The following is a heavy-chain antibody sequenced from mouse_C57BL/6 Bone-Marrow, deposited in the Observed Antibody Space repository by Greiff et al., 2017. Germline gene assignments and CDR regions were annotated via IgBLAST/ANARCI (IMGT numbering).Heavy chain of an antibody. CDR3: ASYDYDGAWFAY. V-gene: IGHV5-17*01. CDR2: ISSGSSTI. Sequence: DVKLVESGGGLVKPGGSLKLSCAASGFTFSDYGMHWVRQAPEKGLEWVAYISSGSSTIYYADTVKGRFTISRDNAKNTLFLQMTSLRSEDTAMYYCASYDYDGAWFAYWGQGTLVTVSA. CDR1: GFTFSDYG. J-gene: IGHJ3*01. D-gene: IGHD2-4*01.